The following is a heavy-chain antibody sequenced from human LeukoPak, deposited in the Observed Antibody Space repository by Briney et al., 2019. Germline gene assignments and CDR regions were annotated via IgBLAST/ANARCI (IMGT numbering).Heavy chain of an antibody. CDR2: MNPNSCNT. V-gene: IGHV1-8*01. CDR1: GYTFTSYD. J-gene: IGHJ4*02. D-gene: IGHD5-18*01. Sequence: GASVKVSCKASGYTFTSYDINWVRQATGQGLEWMGWMNPNSCNTGYAQKFQGRVTMTRNTSISTAYMELSSLRSEDTAVYYCARGSRFVGYSYGYGNDYWGQGTLVTVSS. CDR3: ARGSRFVGYSYGYGNDY.